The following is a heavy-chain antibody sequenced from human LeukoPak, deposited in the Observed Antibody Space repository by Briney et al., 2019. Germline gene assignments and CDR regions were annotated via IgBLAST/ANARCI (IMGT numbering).Heavy chain of an antibody. J-gene: IGHJ3*02. CDR1: GYTCTSYG. CDR2: ISAYNGNT. V-gene: IGHV1-18*01. D-gene: IGHD6-13*01. CDR3: ARAYIADDAFDI. Sequence: ASVKVSCKASGYTCTSYGISWVRQAPGQGLEWMGWISAYNGNTNYAQKLQGRVTMTTDTSTSTAYMELRSMRSDDTAVYYCARAYIADDAFDIWGQGTMVTVSS.